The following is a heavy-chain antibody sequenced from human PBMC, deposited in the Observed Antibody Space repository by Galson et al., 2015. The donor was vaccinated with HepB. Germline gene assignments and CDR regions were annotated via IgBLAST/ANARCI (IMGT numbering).Heavy chain of an antibody. J-gene: IGHJ3*02. CDR2: INTNTGNP. CDR1: GYTFTSYA. D-gene: IGHD3-10*01. CDR3: AKSSREYYYYGSGSYYHGAFDI. Sequence: SVKVSCKASGYTFTSYAMNWVRQAPGQGLEWMGWINTNTGNPTYAQGFTGRFVFSLDTSVSTAYLQISSLKAEDTAVYYCAKSSREYYYYGSGSYYHGAFDIWGQGTMVTVSS. V-gene: IGHV7-4-1*02.